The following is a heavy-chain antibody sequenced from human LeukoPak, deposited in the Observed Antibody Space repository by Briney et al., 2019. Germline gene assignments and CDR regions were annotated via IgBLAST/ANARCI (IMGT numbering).Heavy chain of an antibody. CDR3: ARGKYYGDSDF. V-gene: IGHV4-59*01. CDR2: IYYSGST. J-gene: IGHJ4*02. Sequence: PSETLSLTCTVSGGSISSYYWSWIRQPPGKGLEWIGYIYYSGSTNYNPSLKSRVTISVDTSKNQFSLKLSSVTAADTAMYYCARGKYYGDSDFWGQGTLVIVSS. CDR1: GGSISSYY. D-gene: IGHD3-3*01.